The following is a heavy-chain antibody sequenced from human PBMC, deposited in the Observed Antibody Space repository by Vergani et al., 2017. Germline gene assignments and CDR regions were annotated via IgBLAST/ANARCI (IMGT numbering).Heavy chain of an antibody. D-gene: IGHD6-6*01. J-gene: IGHJ6*03. CDR1: GFTFSSYG. CDR3: AGGFEQLVSARVYYYYMDV. CDR2: IWYDGSNK. Sequence: QVQLVESGGGVVQPGRSLRLSCAASGFTFSSYGMHWVRQAPGKGLEWVAVIWYDGSNKYYADSVKGRFTIYRDNSKNTLYLQMNSLRAEDTAVYYCAGGFEQLVSARVYYYYMDVWGKGTTVTVSS. V-gene: IGHV3-33*01.